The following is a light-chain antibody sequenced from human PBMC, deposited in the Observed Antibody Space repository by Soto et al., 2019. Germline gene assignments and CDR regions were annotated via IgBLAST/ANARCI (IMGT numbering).Light chain of an antibody. V-gene: IGLV2-14*01. J-gene: IGLJ2*01. CDR2: DVS. Sequence: QSALTQPASVSGSPGQSIAISCTGTSSDGGGYSSVSWYQQHPGKAPKLVIYDVSNRPSGVSNRFSGSKSGNTASLTISGLQAEDEADYYCSSYTSSSTRVFGGGTQLTVL. CDR1: SSDGGGYSS. CDR3: SSYTSSSTRV.